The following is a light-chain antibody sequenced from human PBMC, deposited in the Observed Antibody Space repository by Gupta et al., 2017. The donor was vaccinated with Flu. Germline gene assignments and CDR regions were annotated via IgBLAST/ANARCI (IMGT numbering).Light chain of an antibody. CDR1: QGGSSY. CDR3: QQRSNWPRLT. J-gene: IGKJ4*01. V-gene: IGKV3-11*01. Sequence: LSFPPGEKATLSCRASQGGSSYLAWYQQKPGQAPRLLIYDASNRATAVPARFSGSGSGTDFTLTISSLEPEDFAVYYCQQRSNWPRLTFGGGTKVEIK. CDR2: DAS.